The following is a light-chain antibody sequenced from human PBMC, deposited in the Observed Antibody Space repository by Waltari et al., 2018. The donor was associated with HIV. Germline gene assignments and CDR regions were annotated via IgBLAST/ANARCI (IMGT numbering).Light chain of an antibody. CDR2: DVN. V-gene: IGLV2-14*01. J-gene: IGLJ1*01. Sequence: QSALTQPASVSGSPGQSITISCTGSSSDVGGYSSVSWYQQHPGKAPKLMIYDVNKRPSGVSNRFSGSKSGNTASLTISGLQAEDEADYYCSSYTSSSTRVFGTGTKVTVL. CDR1: SSDVGGYSS. CDR3: SSYTSSSTRV.